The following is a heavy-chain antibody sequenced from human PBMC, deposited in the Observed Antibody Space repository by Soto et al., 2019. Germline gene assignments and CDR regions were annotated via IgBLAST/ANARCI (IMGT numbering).Heavy chain of an antibody. V-gene: IGHV4-59*12. CDR1: GGSISSYY. D-gene: IGHD3-16*01. CDR3: ARQDGGPPWFDP. J-gene: IGHJ5*02. Sequence: QVQLQESGPGLVKPSETLSLTCTVSGGSISSYYWSWIRQPPGKGLEWIGYIYYSGSTNYNPSLMRRVTISVVTSKNQFSLELSSVTAPDTAVYYCARQDGGPPWFDPRGQGTLGTVS. CDR2: IYYSGST.